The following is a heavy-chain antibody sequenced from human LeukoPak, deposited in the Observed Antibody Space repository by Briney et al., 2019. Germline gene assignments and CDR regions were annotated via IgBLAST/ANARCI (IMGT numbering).Heavy chain of an antibody. CDR1: GFTFSSYA. D-gene: IGHD3-22*01. J-gene: IGHJ4*02. CDR3: AKVYSSGYYYVSEGFDY. V-gene: IGHV3-23*01. Sequence: GGSLRPSCAAPGFTFSSYAMTWVRQAPGKGLEWVSAISGSGGSTYYADSVKGRFTISRDNSKNTMYLQMNSLRAEDTAVYYCAKVYSSGYYYVSEGFDYWGQGTLVTVSS. CDR2: ISGSGGST.